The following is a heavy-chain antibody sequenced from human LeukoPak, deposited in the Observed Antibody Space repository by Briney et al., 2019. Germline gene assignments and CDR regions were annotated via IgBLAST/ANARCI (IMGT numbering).Heavy chain of an antibody. CDR3: ASLWGY. CDR1: GGSVSSGDYS. V-gene: IGHV4-30-2*01. CDR2: IYHSGST. D-gene: IGHD1-26*01. Sequence: PSETLSLTCTVSGGSVSSGDYSWSWIRQPPGKGLEWIAYIYHSGSTYYNPSLKSRVTISVGRSKNQFSLKLSSVTAADTAVYCCASLWGYWGQGTLVTVSS. J-gene: IGHJ4*02.